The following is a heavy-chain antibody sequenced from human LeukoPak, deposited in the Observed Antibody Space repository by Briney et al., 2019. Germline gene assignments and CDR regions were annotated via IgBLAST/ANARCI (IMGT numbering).Heavy chain of an antibody. CDR1: GGSFSGYY. Sequence: SETLSLTCAVYGGSFSGYYWSWIRQPPGKGLEWMGEINHSGSTNYNPSLKSRVTISVDTSKNQVSLKLSSVTAADTAVYYCARGPTVGLLWFGGYVDYWGQGTLVTVSS. D-gene: IGHD3-10*01. CDR3: ARGPTVGLLWFGGYVDY. J-gene: IGHJ4*02. CDR2: INHSGST. V-gene: IGHV4-34*01.